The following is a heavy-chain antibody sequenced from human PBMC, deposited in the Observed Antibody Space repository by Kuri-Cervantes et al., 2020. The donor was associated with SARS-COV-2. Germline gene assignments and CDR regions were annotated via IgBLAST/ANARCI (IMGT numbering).Heavy chain of an antibody. D-gene: IGHD3-3*01. CDR1: GYTFTSYG. CDR3: ARDQGFLEWLENYYYMDV. CDR2: ISAYNGNT. V-gene: IGHV1-18*01. Sequence: ASVKVSCKASGYTFTSYGISWVRQAPGQGLECMGWISAYNGNTNYAQKLQGRVTMTTDTSTSTAYMELRSLRSDDTAVYYCARDQGFLEWLENYYYMDVWGKGTTVTVSS. J-gene: IGHJ6*03.